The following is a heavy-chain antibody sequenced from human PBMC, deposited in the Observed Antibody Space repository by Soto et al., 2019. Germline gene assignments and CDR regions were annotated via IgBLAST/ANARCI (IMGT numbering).Heavy chain of an antibody. D-gene: IGHD3-16*01. Sequence: EVQLVESGGGLVKPGGSLRLSCAASGFTFSRYGMNWLRQAPGKGLEWVSSISATSSYIDFADSVTGRFTISRDNVNNSVFLQMNSLRAEDTGVYFCARYDAFKAFDLWGRGTMVIVSS. CDR1: GFTFSRYG. J-gene: IGHJ3*01. CDR3: ARYDAFKAFDL. CDR2: ISATSSYI. V-gene: IGHV3-21*02.